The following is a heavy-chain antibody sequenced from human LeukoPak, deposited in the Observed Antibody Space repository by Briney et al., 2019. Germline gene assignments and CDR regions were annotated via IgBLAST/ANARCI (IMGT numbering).Heavy chain of an antibody. D-gene: IGHD2-8*01. CDR1: GGSINSYY. Sequence: PSETLSLTCTVSGGSINSYYWSWIRQSPGKTLEWLGYIFYTGRTDYNPSLKSRLTISLDTSQNQFSLTLTSVTAADTAVYYCARLGYCTTARCLPDYWGQGTLVTVSS. V-gene: IGHV4-59*08. CDR2: IFYTGRT. CDR3: ARLGYCTTARCLPDY. J-gene: IGHJ4*02.